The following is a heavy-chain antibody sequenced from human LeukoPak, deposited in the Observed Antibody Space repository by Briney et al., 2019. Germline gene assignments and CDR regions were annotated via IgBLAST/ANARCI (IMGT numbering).Heavy chain of an antibody. CDR1: GFTFSSYA. Sequence: GGSLRLSCAASGFTFSSYAMSWVRQAPGKGLEWVSTITGSGESTYYADSVKGRFTISRDSSKNTLYLQMNSLRAEDTVVYYCAKGTSASGTYYSAWNYWGQGTLVTVSS. CDR3: AKGTSASGTYYSAWNY. V-gene: IGHV3-23*01. CDR2: ITGSGEST. J-gene: IGHJ4*02. D-gene: IGHD3-10*01.